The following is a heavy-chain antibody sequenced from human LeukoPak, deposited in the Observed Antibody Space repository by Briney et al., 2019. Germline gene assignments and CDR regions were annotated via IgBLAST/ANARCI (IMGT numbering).Heavy chain of an antibody. CDR2: INHSGST. J-gene: IGHJ4*02. CDR1: GGSFSGYY. D-gene: IGHD4-23*01. CDR3: ARVAGGYGGNSAFDY. V-gene: IGHV4-34*01. Sequence: SETLSLTCAVYGGSFSGYYWSWIRQPPGKGLEWIGEINHSGSTNYNPSLKSRVTISVDTSKNQLSLKLSSVAAADTAVYYCARVAGGYGGNSAFDYWGQGTLVTVSS.